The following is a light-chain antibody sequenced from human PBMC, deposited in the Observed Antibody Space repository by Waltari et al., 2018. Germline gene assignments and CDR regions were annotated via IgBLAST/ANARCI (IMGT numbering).Light chain of an antibody. CDR1: QGISSY. Sequence: IQLTQSPSSLSASVGDRVTITCLASQGISSYLAWYQQKPGKAPKLLIYAASTLQSGVLSRFSGSGSVTDVTLTISSLQPEDFASYYCQQLNSHPLTFGGGTKVEIK. V-gene: IGKV1-9*01. J-gene: IGKJ4*01. CDR2: AAS. CDR3: QQLNSHPLT.